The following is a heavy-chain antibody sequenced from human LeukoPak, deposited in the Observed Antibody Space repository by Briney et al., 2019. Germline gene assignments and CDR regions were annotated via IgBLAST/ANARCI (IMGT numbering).Heavy chain of an antibody. V-gene: IGHV3-48*03. J-gene: IGHJ4*02. CDR1: GFTFSSYE. D-gene: IGHD3-9*01. Sequence: GGSLRLSCAASGFTFSSYEMNWVRQAPGKGLEWVSYISSSGSTIYYADSVKGRFTISRDNAKNSLYLQMNSLRAEDTAVYYCAKKGDGLTGYYLSGEFDYWGQGTLVTVSS. CDR3: AKKGDGLTGYYLSGEFDY. CDR2: ISSSGSTI.